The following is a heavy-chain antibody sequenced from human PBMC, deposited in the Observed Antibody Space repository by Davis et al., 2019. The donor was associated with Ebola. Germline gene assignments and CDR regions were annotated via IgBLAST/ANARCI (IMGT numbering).Heavy chain of an antibody. CDR3: ARDHYDYVWEWDYFDY. V-gene: IGHV3-21*01. CDR1: GFTFSSYS. Sequence: PGGSLRLSCAASGFTFSSYSMNWVRQAPGKGLEWVSSISSSSSYIYYADSVKGRFTISRDNAKNSLYLQMNSLRAEDTAVYYCARDHYDYVWEWDYFDYWGQGTLVTVSS. J-gene: IGHJ4*02. D-gene: IGHD3-16*01. CDR2: ISSSSSYI.